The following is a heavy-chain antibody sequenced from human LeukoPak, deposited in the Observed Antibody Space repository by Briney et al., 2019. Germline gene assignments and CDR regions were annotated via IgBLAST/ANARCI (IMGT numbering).Heavy chain of an antibody. V-gene: IGHV3-23*01. D-gene: IGHD6-6*01. CDR2: ISGSGGTT. Sequence: GESLKISCAASGFSFRSHSMHWVRQAPGKGLEWVSAISGSGGTTMYADSVKGRFTISRDNSKNTLYLQMNSLSAEDTAVYYCARGASSIAALNPFWYFDLWGRGTLVTVSS. CDR1: GFSFRSHS. CDR3: ARGASSIAALNPFWYFDL. J-gene: IGHJ2*01.